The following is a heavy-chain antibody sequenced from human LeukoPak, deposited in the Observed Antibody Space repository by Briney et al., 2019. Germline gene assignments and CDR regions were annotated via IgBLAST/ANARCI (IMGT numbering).Heavy chain of an antibody. J-gene: IGHJ4*02. D-gene: IGHD3-10*01. CDR1: GFTLSSYA. V-gene: IGHV3-23*01. CDR3: AKDEDWASGHYLDY. CDR2: ISESGGTT. Sequence: GGSLRLSCAASGFTLSSYAMSWVRQAPGKGLEWVSAISESGGTTYYADSVKGRFTISRDSSKNTLYLQMNSLRADDTALYYCAKDEDWASGHYLDYWGQGTLVTVSS.